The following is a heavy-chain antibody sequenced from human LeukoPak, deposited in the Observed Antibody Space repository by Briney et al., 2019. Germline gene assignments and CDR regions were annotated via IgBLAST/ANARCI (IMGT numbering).Heavy chain of an antibody. CDR1: GGSISSGGYY. CDR3: ARIPYGDVGGAFDI. CDR2: IYNSGST. Sequence: SETLSLTCTVSGGSISSGGYYWSWIRQHPGKGLEWIGYIYNSGSTYYNPSLRSRVTISVDTSKNQFSLKLSSVTAADTAVYYCARIPYGDVGGAFDIWGQGTMVTVSS. V-gene: IGHV4-30-4*08. D-gene: IGHD4-17*01. J-gene: IGHJ3*02.